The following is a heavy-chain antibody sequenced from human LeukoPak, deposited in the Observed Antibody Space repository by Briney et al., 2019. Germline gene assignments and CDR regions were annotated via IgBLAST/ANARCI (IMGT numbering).Heavy chain of an antibody. CDR1: GFTFTSYA. V-gene: IGHV3-23*01. D-gene: IGHD1-26*01. Sequence: PGGSLRLSCAASGFTFTSYAMSWLRQAPGKGLEWVSAINGGGGNTYYAHSVKGRFTISRDNSKNTLYLQMNSLRAEDTAVYYCARVSGGSYYASDYWGQGTLVTVSS. J-gene: IGHJ4*02. CDR2: INGGGGNT. CDR3: ARVSGGSYYASDY.